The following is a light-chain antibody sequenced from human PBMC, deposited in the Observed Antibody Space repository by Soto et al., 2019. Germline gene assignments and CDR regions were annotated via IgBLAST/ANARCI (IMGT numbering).Light chain of an antibody. J-gene: IGKJ2*01. CDR3: MQGTYWPYT. CDR1: QSPLYSDGNTY. Sequence: DVVMTQSPLSLPVTLGQPASISCRSSQSPLYSDGNTYLSWFHQRPGQPPRRLIYKVSHRDSGVPERFSGSGSGPDFTLQINRVEAEDLGVYYCMQGTYWPYTFGQGTKLEIK. V-gene: IGKV2-30*01. CDR2: KVS.